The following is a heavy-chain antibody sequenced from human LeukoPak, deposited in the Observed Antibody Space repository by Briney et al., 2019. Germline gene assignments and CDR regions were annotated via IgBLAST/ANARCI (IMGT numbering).Heavy chain of an antibody. CDR3: ARASPTTNIGAYGWF. Sequence: SHTLSLTCTVSGGSISGYCGSWIRQPAGKGRGWIVCIYTSGSTNYTPSLNSRVTMSADTSKNQFSLKLSSVTAADTAVYYCARASPTTNIGAYGWF. J-gene: IGHJ5*01. D-gene: IGHD1-14*01. V-gene: IGHV4-4*07. CDR2: IYTSGST. CDR1: GGSISGYC.